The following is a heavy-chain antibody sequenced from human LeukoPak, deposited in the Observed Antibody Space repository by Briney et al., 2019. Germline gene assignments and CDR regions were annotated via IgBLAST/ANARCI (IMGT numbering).Heavy chain of an antibody. CDR2: IYPRDSDT. Sequence: GESLKISCKGSGYKFTNYWIAWVRQMPGQGLEWLGIIYPRDSDTRYSPSFQGQVSISVDTSIDTAYLQWSSVKASDTAMYYCARLRNQAPSGGFDPWGQGTLVTVSS. D-gene: IGHD1-14*01. V-gene: IGHV5-51*01. J-gene: IGHJ5*02. CDR3: ARLRNQAPSGGFDP. CDR1: GYKFTNYW.